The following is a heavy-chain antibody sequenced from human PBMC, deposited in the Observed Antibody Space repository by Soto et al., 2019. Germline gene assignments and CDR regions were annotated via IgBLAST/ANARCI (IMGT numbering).Heavy chain of an antibody. CDR1: GFTFSSYG. CDR2: IWYDGSNK. J-gene: IGHJ3*02. CDR3: ARDEPPINYDFWSGYSPSDAFDI. V-gene: IGHV3-33*01. D-gene: IGHD3-3*01. Sequence: GGSLRLSCAASGFTFSSYGMHWVRQAPGKGLEWVAVIWYDGSNKYYADSVKGRFTISRDNSKNTLYLQMNSLRAEDTAVYYCARDEPPINYDFWSGYSPSDAFDIWGQGTMVTVSS.